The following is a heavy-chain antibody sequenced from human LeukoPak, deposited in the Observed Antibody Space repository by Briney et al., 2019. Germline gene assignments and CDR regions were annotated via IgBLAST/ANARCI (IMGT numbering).Heavy chain of an antibody. V-gene: IGHV4-34*01. Sequence: SETLSLTCTASGGSISSYYWSWIRQPPGKGLEWIGEINHSGSTNYNPSLKSRVTISVDTSKNQFSLKLSSVTAADTAVYYCARGRVIYDILTGSQYYFDYWGQGTLVTVSS. CDR1: GGSISSYY. D-gene: IGHD3-9*01. J-gene: IGHJ4*02. CDR3: ARGRVIYDILTGSQYYFDY. CDR2: INHSGST.